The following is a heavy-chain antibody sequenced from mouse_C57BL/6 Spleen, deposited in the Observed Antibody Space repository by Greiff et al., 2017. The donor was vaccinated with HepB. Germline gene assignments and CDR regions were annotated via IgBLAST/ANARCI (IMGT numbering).Heavy chain of an antibody. D-gene: IGHD4-1*01. CDR2: IHPNSGST. CDR1: GYTFTSYW. J-gene: IGHJ2*01. V-gene: IGHV1-64*01. CDR3: AREGGTSLFDY. Sequence: QVQLQQPGAELLKPGASVKLSCKASGYTFTSYWMHWVKQRPGQGLEWIGMIHPNSGSTNYNEKFKSKATLTVDKSSSTAYMQLSSLTSEDSAVYYCAREGGTSLFDYWGQGTTLTVSS.